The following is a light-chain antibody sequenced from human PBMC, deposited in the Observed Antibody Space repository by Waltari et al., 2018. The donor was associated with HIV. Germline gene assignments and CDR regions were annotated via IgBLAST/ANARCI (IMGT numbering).Light chain of an antibody. CDR2: GVN. CDR3: CSYAGSNIHWV. Sequence: QSALPQPRSLPGSPGQSVTTPSPGPSRYVNIYNYVPGYQHHPGEAPKLVIFGVNTRPSGVPDRFSGSNSGNTASRTISGLQAEDEGHYYCCSYAGSNIHWVFGGGTKLTVL. J-gene: IGLJ3*02. V-gene: IGLV2-11*01. CDR1: SRYVNIYNY.